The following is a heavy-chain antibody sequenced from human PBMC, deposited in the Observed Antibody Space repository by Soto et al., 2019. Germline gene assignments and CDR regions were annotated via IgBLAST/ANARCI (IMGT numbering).Heavy chain of an antibody. CDR1: GFTFSGYW. Sequence: GGSLRLSCVTSGFTFSGYWMHWVRQAPGKGLEWVAVISYGGSNKYYADSVKGRFTISRDNSKNTLYLQMNSLRAEDTSVYYCTTGLYGSGSSGGMDVWGQGTTVTVSS. CDR3: TTGLYGSGSSGGMDV. V-gene: IGHV3-30*03. D-gene: IGHD3-10*01. J-gene: IGHJ6*02. CDR2: ISYGGSNK.